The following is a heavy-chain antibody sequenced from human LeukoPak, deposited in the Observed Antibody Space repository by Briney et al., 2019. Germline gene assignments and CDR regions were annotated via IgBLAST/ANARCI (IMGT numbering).Heavy chain of an antibody. V-gene: IGHV1-69*13. CDR3: ARDSFWSGYNNWFDP. Sequence: ASVKVSCKASGGTFSSYAISWVRQAPGQGLEWMGGIIPIFGTANYAQKFQGRVTITADESTSTAYMELSSLRSEDTAVYYCARDSFWSGYNNWFDPWGQGTLATVSS. J-gene: IGHJ5*02. CDR1: GGTFSSYA. D-gene: IGHD3-3*01. CDR2: IIPIFGTA.